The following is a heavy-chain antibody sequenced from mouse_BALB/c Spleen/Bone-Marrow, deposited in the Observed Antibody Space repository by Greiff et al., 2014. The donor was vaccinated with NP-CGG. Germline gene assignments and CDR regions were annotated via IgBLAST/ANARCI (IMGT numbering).Heavy chain of an antibody. CDR1: GFSLTSYG. D-gene: IGHD1-1*01. CDR3: ARDWALYYYGSSYVWFAY. Sequence: VKLVESGPGLVAPSQSLSITCTVSGFSLTSYGVHWVRQPPGKGLEWLGVIWAGGSTNYNSALMSRLSISKDNSKSQVFLKMSSLQTDDTAIYYCARDWALYYYGSSYVWFAYWGQGTLVTVSA. CDR2: IWAGGST. V-gene: IGHV2-9*02. J-gene: IGHJ3*01.